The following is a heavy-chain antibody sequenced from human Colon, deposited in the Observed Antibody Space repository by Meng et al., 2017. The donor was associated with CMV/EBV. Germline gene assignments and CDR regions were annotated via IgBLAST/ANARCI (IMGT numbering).Heavy chain of an antibody. V-gene: IGHV3-9*01. CDR2: ISWSGGSK. D-gene: IGHD3-22*01. Sequence: GGSLRLSCVVSGISVDDYAMHWVRQTPGKGLEWISGISWSGGSKVYGDAVQGRFTVSRDTAKSSVYLQMNSLRADDTALYYCAKGRLKYSSGFRDFFEVWGQGTLVTVSS. CDR1: GISVDDYA. CDR3: AKGRLKYSSGFRDFFEV. J-gene: IGHJ4*02.